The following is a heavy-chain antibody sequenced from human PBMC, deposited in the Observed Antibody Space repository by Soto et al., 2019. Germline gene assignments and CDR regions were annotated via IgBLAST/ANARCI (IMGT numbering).Heavy chain of an antibody. V-gene: IGHV3-66*01. CDR3: ARNRRSSVIHDY. D-gene: IGHD6-6*01. Sequence: PGGSLRLSCAASGFTVSSTYMSWVRQTPGKGLEWVSIIYSGGSTYYADSVKGRFTISRDNSKNTLYLQMNSLRAEDTAVYHCARNRRSSVIHDYWGQGTLVTVSS. CDR1: GFTVSSTY. J-gene: IGHJ4*02. CDR2: IYSGGST.